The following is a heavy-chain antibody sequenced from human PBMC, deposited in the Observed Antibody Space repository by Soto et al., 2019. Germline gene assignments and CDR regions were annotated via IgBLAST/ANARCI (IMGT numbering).Heavy chain of an antibody. CDR3: ARLFGVTAVVTDDFNI. CDR1: GYPFTNYA. J-gene: IGHJ3*02. CDR2: INAANGNT. Sequence: GASVKVSCKASGYPFTNYAMHWVLLAPGQRLEWMGWINAANGNTQYSQKFQGRVSISTDTSASTAYLELTSLRSEDTAVYYCARLFGVTAVVTDDFNIWGQGTLVTVSS. V-gene: IGHV1-3*01. D-gene: IGHD2-21*02.